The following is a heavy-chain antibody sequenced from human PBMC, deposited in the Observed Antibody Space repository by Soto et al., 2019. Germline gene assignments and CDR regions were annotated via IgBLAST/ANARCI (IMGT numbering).Heavy chain of an antibody. D-gene: IGHD3-22*01. CDR3: ARVQYYYDSSGYFEGGEAFDI. Sequence: SETLSLTCTVSGGSISSGGYSWSWIRQPPGKGLEWIGYTYHSGSTYYNPSLKSRVTISVDRSKNQFSLKLSSVTAADTAVYYCARVQYYYDSSGYFEGGEAFDIWGQGTMVTVSS. CDR1: GGSISSGGYS. CDR2: TYHSGST. J-gene: IGHJ3*02. V-gene: IGHV4-30-2*01.